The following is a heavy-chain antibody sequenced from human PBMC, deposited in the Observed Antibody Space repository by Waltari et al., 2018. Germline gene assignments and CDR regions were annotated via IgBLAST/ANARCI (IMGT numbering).Heavy chain of an antibody. Sequence: QLQLQESGPGLVKPSETMSLTCTVSGGSISTKTYYWGWIRPPPGKGLEWIGIIYYSGSTHHNPSLKSRVTISVDTSKNQFSLNLNSVTAADTAMYYCASVYYYDSSGYYYHFDYWGQGTLVTVSS. CDR1: GGSISTKTYY. CDR3: ASVYYYDSSGYYYHFDY. CDR2: IYYSGST. D-gene: IGHD3-22*01. J-gene: IGHJ4*02. V-gene: IGHV4-39*01.